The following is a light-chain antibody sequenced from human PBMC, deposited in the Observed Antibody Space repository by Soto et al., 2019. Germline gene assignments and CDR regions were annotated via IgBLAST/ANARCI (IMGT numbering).Light chain of an antibody. J-gene: IGKJ5*01. CDR2: DAS. CDR3: QQFNSYPRT. V-gene: IGKV1-13*02. CDR1: QGISSA. Sequence: AIPLTQSPSSLSASVGDRVTITCRASQGISSALAWYQQKPGKAPKLLICDASSLESGVPSRFSGSGSGTDFTLTISSLQPEDFATYYCQQFNSYPRTFGQGTRLEIK.